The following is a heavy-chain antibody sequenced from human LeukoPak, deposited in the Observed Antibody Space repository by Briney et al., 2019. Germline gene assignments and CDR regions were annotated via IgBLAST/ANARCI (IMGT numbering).Heavy chain of an antibody. J-gene: IGHJ3*02. CDR2: ISSSSSYI. CDR3: ATDTAMDHDAFDI. Sequence: GGSLRLSCAASGFTFSSYSMNWVRQAPGKGLEWVSSISSSSSYIYYADTVKGRFTISRDNAKNSLYLQMNGLRAEDTAVYYCATDTAMDHDAFDIWGQGTMVTVSS. V-gene: IGHV3-21*01. D-gene: IGHD5-18*01. CDR1: GFTFSSYS.